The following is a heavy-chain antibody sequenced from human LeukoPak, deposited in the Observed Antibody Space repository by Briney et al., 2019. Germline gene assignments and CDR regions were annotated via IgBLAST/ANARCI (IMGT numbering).Heavy chain of an antibody. J-gene: IGHJ4*02. V-gene: IGHV4-59*01. CDR2: IYYSGST. CDR3: ARESGKAYPDY. Sequence: PSETLSLTCTVSGGSISSYYWSWIRQPPGQGLEWIGYIYYSGSTNYNPSLKSRVTISVDTSKNQFSLELSSVTAADTAVYYCARESGKAYPDYWGQGTLVTVSS. D-gene: IGHD3-10*01. CDR1: GGSISSYY.